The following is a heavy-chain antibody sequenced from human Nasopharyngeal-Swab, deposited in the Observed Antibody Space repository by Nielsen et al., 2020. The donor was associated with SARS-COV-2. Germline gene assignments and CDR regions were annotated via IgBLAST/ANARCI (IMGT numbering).Heavy chain of an antibody. CDR2: IYYSGST. J-gene: IGHJ4*02. V-gene: IGHV4-31*03. CDR3: ARSPTYYYDSSGYYYGDY. D-gene: IGHD3-22*01. CDR1: GGSISSGGYY. Sequence: SETLSLTCTVSGGSISSGGYYWSWIRQHPGKGLEWIGYIYYSGSTYYNPSLKSRVTISVDTSKNQFSLKLSSVTAADTAVYYCARSPTYYYDSSGYYYGDYWGQGTLVTVSS.